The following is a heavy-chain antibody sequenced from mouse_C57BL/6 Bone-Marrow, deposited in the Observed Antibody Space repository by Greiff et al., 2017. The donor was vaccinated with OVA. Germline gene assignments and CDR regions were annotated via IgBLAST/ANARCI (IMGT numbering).Heavy chain of an antibody. D-gene: IGHD2-4*01. CDR3: ARLIYDYDVGWFAY. V-gene: IGHV5-15*01. CDR1: GFTFSDYG. J-gene: IGHJ3*01. CDR2: ISNLAYSI. Sequence: EVQLVESGGGLVQPGGSLKLSCAASGFTFSDYGMAWVRQAPRKGPEWVAFISNLAYSIYYADTVTGRFTISRENAKNTLYLEMSSLRSEDTAMYYCARLIYDYDVGWFAYWGQGTLVTVSA.